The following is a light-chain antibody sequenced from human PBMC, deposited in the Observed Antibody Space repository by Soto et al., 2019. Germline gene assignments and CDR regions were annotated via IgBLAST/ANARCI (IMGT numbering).Light chain of an antibody. Sequence: QSVLTQPASVSGSPGLSITISCTRSSTDFENYNLVSWYQHCPDKAPKLIIYEGTKRPSEISDRFSGSESDTTASLIISGLQPEDEADYYCSSYAGSRARVVFGGGTKVTVL. CDR1: STDFENYNL. J-gene: IGLJ2*01. V-gene: IGLV2-23*01. CDR2: EGT. CDR3: SSYAGSRARVV.